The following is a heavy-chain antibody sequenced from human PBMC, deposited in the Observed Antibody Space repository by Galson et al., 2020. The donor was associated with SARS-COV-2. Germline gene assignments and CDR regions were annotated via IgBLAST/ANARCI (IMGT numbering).Heavy chain of an antibody. CDR3: AKDPIAAASYAFDI. CDR1: GFTFDDYG. D-gene: IGHD6-25*01. V-gene: IGHV3-30*18. CDR2: ILYDGSNQ. J-gene: IGHJ3*02. Sequence: GESLKISCEASGFTFDDYGMHWVRQSPGRELEWVAAILYDGSNQWYADSVKGRFTISRDNSKNTLFLQMNSLTPDDTAVYYCAKDPIAAASYAFDIWGQGTMVTVSS.